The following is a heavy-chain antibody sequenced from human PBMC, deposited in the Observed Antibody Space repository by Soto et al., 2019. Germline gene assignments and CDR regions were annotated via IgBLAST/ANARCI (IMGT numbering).Heavy chain of an antibody. D-gene: IGHD3-22*01. J-gene: IGHJ4*02. CDR2: ISGSGGST. Sequence: GGSLRLSCAASGFTFSSYAMSWVRQAPGKGLEWVSAISGSGGSTCYADSVKGRFTISRDNSKNTLYLQMNSLRAEDTAVYYCAKDLVRTLVVVITYYFDYWGQGTMVTVYS. V-gene: IGHV3-23*01. CDR3: AKDLVRTLVVVITYYFDY. CDR1: GFTFSSYA.